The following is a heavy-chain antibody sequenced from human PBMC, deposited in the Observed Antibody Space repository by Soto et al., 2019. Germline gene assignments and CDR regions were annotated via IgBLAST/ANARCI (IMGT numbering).Heavy chain of an antibody. CDR3: ARDEDARPGWLDT. D-gene: IGHD6-6*01. CDR1: GFTFSTYT. V-gene: IGHV3-21*01. Sequence: PGGSLRLSCAASGFTFSTYTMNWVRQAPGEGLEWVSSISSTGTYKYYADSMKGRFTISRDNPQNSLYLQMHGLRAEDTAVYYCARDEDARPGWLDTWGQGTLVTVSS. J-gene: IGHJ5*02. CDR2: ISSTGTYK.